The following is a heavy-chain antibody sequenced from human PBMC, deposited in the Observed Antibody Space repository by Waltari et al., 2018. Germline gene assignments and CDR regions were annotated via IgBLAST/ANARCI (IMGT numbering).Heavy chain of an antibody. J-gene: IGHJ5*02. CDR1: GFTFSSYA. Sequence: EVQLLESGGGLVQPGGSLRLSCAASGFTFSSYAMSWVRQAPGKGLEVGSAISGSGGSTYYADSVKGRFTIARDNSKNTLYLQMNSLRAEDTAVYYCAKDWAAAGTGDWFDPWGQGTLVTVSS. CDR2: ISGSGGST. V-gene: IGHV3-23*01. D-gene: IGHD6-13*01. CDR3: AKDWAAAGTGDWFDP.